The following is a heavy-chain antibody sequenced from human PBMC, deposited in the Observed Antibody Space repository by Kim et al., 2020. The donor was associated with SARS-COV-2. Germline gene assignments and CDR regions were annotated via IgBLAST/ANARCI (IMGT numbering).Heavy chain of an antibody. CDR2: IRNKAYGGTT. CDR3: SRECYSNSWEDFSYY. J-gene: IGHJ6*03. V-gene: IGHV3-49*04. Sequence: GRSLRLSCATSGFTFGEHAMSWVRQAPGKGLQWVGFIRNKAYGGTTQYATSVKGRFTISRDDSKSIAYLQMNSLKIEDTAVYYCSRECYSNSWEDFSYY. D-gene: IGHD6-13*01. CDR1: GFTFGEHA.